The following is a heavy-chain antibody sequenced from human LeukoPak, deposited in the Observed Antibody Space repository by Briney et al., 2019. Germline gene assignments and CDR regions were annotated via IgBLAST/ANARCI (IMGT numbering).Heavy chain of an antibody. V-gene: IGHV3-53*04. D-gene: IGHD5-24*01. CDR2: IYSGGST. J-gene: IGHJ4*02. Sequence: GGSLRLSCAASGFTFSSYWMHWVRQAPGKGLEWVSVIYSGGSTYYSDSVRGRFTISRHNSMNTLYLQMNSLRAEDTAVYYCARGAVEMATIYLDYWGQGTLVTVSS. CDR3: ARGAVEMATIYLDY. CDR1: GFTFSSYW.